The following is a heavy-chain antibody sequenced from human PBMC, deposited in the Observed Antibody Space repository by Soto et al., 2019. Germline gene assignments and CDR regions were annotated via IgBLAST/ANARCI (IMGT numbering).Heavy chain of an antibody. CDR3: ARERVLGDGGGFDV. CDR2: IYYIGSP. Sequence: QLQESGPGLLKPSQTLSLTCTVSGAAVSGGGQYWNWVRQLPVKGLEWIGNIYYIGSPDYNPSLKSRVTISLDTSKNQFSLKLISATAADTAVYYCARERVLGDGGGFDVWGQGTTVTVSS. D-gene: IGHD2-15*01. V-gene: IGHV4-31*03. CDR1: GAAVSGGGQY. J-gene: IGHJ6*02.